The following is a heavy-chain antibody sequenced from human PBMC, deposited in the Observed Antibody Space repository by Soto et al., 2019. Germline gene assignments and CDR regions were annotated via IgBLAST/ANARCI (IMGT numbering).Heavy chain of an antibody. CDR3: ARRRLGYGSWYFDL. Sequence: QAQLVQSGAEVKKPGCSVKVSCKASGGPFSSYAISWLRQAPGLGREWMGGNLPLFNNSNYAQKYQGRVIITADEPTSTAYLDLSNLTSEDTAVYYCARRRLGYGSWYFDLWGRGTLITVSS. J-gene: IGHJ2*01. CDR1: GGPFSSYA. V-gene: IGHV1-69*01. D-gene: IGHD3-10*01. CDR2: NLPLFNNS.